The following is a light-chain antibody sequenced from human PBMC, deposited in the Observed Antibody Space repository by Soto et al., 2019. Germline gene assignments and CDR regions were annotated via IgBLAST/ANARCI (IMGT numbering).Light chain of an antibody. CDR2: DAS. V-gene: IGKV1-5*01. J-gene: IGKJ1*01. CDR3: QQYNTYSPERT. CDR1: QSIGRW. Sequence: GDRVTITCRASQSIGRWLAWYQQKPGKAPKLLIYDASSLESGDPSRFSGSGSGTEFTLTISSLQPDDFATHYCQQYNTYSPERTFGQGTKVEVK.